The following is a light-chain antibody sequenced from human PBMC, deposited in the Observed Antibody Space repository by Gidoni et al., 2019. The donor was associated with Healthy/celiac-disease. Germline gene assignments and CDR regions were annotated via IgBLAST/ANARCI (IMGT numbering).Light chain of an antibody. Sequence: DIQMTQSPSSLSASVGDRVTITCRASQSISSYLNWYQQKPGKAPKLLIYAASSLQSGVPSRFSGSGSGTDVTLTISRLQPEDLATYYCQQSYSTRWTFGQGTKVEIK. CDR1: QSISSY. CDR3: QQSYSTRWT. J-gene: IGKJ1*01. CDR2: AAS. V-gene: IGKV1-39*01.